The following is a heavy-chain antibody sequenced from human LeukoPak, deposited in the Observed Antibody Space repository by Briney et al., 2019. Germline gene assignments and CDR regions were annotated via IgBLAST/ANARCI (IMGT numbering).Heavy chain of an antibody. CDR1: GFTFSGYW. CDR2: ISSSGGST. Sequence: PGGSLRLSCAASGFTFSGYWMSWVRQAPGKGLEWVSSISSSGGSTYYADSVKGRFTISRDDSKNTLYVQMNSLRAEDTAVYYCAKVRTGHYFDYWGQGTLVTVSS. J-gene: IGHJ4*02. V-gene: IGHV3-23*01. CDR3: AKVRTGHYFDY. D-gene: IGHD3/OR15-3a*01.